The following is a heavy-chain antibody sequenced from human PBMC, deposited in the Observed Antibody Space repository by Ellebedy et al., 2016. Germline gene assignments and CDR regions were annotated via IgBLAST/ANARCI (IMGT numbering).Heavy chain of an antibody. CDR3: ARVRSSALYNNYDLDG. Sequence: GESLKISXAASGFTFSRFGIHWVRQAPGKGLGWVAGILEDENDKDYRDSVKGRFTISRDNSKNRVFLQMNSLRVEDTAVYFCARVRSSALYNNYDLDGWGQGTTVTVSS. V-gene: IGHV3-30*03. CDR1: GFTFSRFG. D-gene: IGHD3-22*01. CDR2: ILEDENDK. J-gene: IGHJ6*02.